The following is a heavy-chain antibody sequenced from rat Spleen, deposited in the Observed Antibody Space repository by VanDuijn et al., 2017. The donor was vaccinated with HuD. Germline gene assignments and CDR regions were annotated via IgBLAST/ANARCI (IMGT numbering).Heavy chain of an antibody. CDR1: GFTFSSFP. V-gene: IGHV5-46*01. D-gene: IGHD1-12*01. J-gene: IGHJ3*01. CDR2: ISTSGGST. Sequence: EVQLVESGGGLVQPGRSMKLSCAASGFTFSSFPMAWVRQAPTKGLEWVATISTSGGSTYYRDSVKGRFTISRDNAKNTQYLQMDSLRSEDTATYYCARGALMTPCYFDYWGQGTLVTVSS. CDR3: ARGALMTPCYFDY.